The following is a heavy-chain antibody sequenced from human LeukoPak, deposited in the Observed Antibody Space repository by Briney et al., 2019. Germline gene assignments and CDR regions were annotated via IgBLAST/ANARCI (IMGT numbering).Heavy chain of an antibody. CDR3: ARVDRYSGSTDAFDI. J-gene: IGHJ3*02. V-gene: IGHV1-18*01. CDR1: GYTFTSYG. Sequence: ASVKVSCKASGYTFTSYGISWVRQAPGQRLEWMGWISAYNGNTNYAQKLQGRVTMTTDTSTSTACMELRSLRSDDTAVYYCARVDRYSGSTDAFDIWGQGTMVTVSS. CDR2: ISAYNGNT. D-gene: IGHD5-12*01.